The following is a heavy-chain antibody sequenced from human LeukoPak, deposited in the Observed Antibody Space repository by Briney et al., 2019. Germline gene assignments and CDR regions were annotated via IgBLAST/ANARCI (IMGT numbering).Heavy chain of an antibody. CDR1: GFTFSSYS. V-gene: IGHV3-21*01. J-gene: IGHJ3*02. D-gene: IGHD2-15*01. CDR2: ISSSSSYI. CDR3: AREGYCSGGSCSNDAFDI. Sequence: GGSLRLSCAASGFTFSSYSMNWVRQAPGKGLEWVSPISSSSSYIYYADSVKGRFTISRDNAKNSLYLQMNSLRAEDTAVYYCAREGYCSGGSCSNDAFDIWGQGTMVTVSS.